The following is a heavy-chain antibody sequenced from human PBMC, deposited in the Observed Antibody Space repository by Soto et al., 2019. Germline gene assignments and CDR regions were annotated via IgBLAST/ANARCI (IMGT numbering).Heavy chain of an antibody. CDR3: ARDPLCEPYGVTYYYYYGMDV. CDR1: GGTFSSYA. V-gene: IGHV1-69*13. J-gene: IGHJ6*02. D-gene: IGHD4-17*01. CDR2: IIPIFGTA. Sequence: SVKVSCKASGGTFSSYAISWVRQAPGQGLEWMGGIIPIFGTANYAQKFQGRVTITADESTSTAYMELSSLRSEDTAVYYCARDPLCEPYGVTYYYYYGMDVWGQGTTVTVSS.